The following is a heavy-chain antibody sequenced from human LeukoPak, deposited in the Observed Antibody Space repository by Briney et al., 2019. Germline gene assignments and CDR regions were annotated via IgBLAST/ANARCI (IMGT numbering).Heavy chain of an antibody. CDR3: AREPNYDILTGPTRYYYYMDV. Sequence: SVKVSCXASGGTFSSYAISWVRQAPGQGLEWMGGIIPIFGTANYAQKFQDRVTITADESTSTAYMELSSLRSEDTAVYYCAREPNYDILTGPTRYYYYMDVWGKGTTVTVSS. V-gene: IGHV1-69*01. CDR1: GGTFSSYA. J-gene: IGHJ6*03. CDR2: IIPIFGTA. D-gene: IGHD3-9*01.